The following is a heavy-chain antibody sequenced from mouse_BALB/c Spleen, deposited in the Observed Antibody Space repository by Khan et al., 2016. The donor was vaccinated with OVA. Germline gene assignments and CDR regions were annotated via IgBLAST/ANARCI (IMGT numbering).Heavy chain of an antibody. Sequence: EVELVESGGGLVKPGGSLKLSCAASGFTFSSYAMSWVRQTPEKRLEWVASINRGGSYYHSDSLKGGFTIFRDNARNILYLQMRSLRAEDTAMYCWARGHFCCNSYDYWYFDDWGAGTTVTVSS. D-gene: IGHD1-1*01. CDR1: GFTFSSYA. V-gene: IGHV5-6-5*01. J-gene: IGHJ1*01. CDR2: INRGGSY. CDR3: ARGHFCCNSYDYWYFDD.